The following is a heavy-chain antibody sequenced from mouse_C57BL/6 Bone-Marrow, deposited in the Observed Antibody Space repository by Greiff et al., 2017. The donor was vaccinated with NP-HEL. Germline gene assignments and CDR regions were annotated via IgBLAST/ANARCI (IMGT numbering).Heavy chain of an antibody. CDR2: ISNGGGST. V-gene: IGHV5-12*01. CDR3: ARHKGSSGSYFDY. Sequence: EVKLVESGGGLVQPGGSLKLSCAASGFTFSDYYMYWVRQTPEKRLEWVAYISNGGGSTYYPDTVKGRFTISRDNAKNTLYLQMSRLKSEDTAMYYCARHKGSSGSYFDYWGQGTTLTVSS. CDR1: GFTFSDYY. D-gene: IGHD3-2*02. J-gene: IGHJ2*01.